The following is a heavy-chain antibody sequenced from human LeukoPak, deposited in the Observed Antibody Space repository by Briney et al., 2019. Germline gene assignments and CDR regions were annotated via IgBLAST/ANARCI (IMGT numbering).Heavy chain of an antibody. V-gene: IGHV4-30-2*01. CDR3: ARQGSYDFWSGYYPYYFDY. CDR1: GVSISTGGYS. J-gene: IGHJ4*02. CDR2: IYHSGST. Sequence: PSETLSLTCAVSGVSISTGGYSWSWIRQPPGKGLEWIGYIYHSGSTYYNPSLKSRVTISVDRAKNQFSLKLSSVTAADTAVYYCARQGSYDFWSGYYPYYFDYWGQGTLVTVSS. D-gene: IGHD3-3*01.